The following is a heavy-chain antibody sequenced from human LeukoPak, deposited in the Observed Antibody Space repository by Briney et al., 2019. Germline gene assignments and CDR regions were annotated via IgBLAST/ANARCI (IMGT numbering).Heavy chain of an antibody. CDR2: IYYSGST. Sequence: ASETLSLTCIVSGGSISSYYWSWIRQPPGKGLEWIGYIYYSGSTNYNPSLKSRVTISVDTSKNQFSLKLSSVTAADTAVYYCARVSSYSWYFDLWGRGTLVTVSS. CDR1: GGSISSYY. V-gene: IGHV4-59*01. CDR3: ARVSSYSWYFDL. D-gene: IGHD1-26*01. J-gene: IGHJ2*01.